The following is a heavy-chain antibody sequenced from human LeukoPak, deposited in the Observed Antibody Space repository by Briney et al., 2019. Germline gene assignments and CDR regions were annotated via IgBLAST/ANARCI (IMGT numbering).Heavy chain of an antibody. J-gene: IGHJ4*02. CDR2: NSNSSSYI. V-gene: IGHV3-21*01. D-gene: IGHD5-12*01. CDR3: ARDLSGPPRGYYFDY. Sequence: PGGSLRLSCAASGCTFSSYSMNWVRQAPGKGLEWVSSNSNSSSYIYYADSVKGRFTISRDNAKNSLYLQMNSLRAEDTAVYYCARDLSGPPRGYYFDYWGQGTLVTVSS. CDR1: GCTFSSYS.